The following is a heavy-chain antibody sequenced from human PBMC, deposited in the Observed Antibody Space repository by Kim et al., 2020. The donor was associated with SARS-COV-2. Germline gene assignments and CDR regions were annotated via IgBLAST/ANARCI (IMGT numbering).Heavy chain of an antibody. V-gene: IGHV1-8*01. D-gene: IGHD6-13*01. J-gene: IGHJ4*02. CDR1: GYTFTSYD. CDR3: ARHIQYSSNFDY. CDR2: MNPNSGNT. Sequence: ASVKVSCKASGYTFTSYDINWVRQATGQGLEWMGWMNPNSGNTGYAQKFQGRVTMTRNTSISTAYMELSSLRSEDTAVYYCARHIQYSSNFDYWGQGTLVTVSS.